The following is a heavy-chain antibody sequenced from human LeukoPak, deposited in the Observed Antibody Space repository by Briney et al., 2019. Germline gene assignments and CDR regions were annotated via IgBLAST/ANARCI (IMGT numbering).Heavy chain of an antibody. D-gene: IGHD4-23*01. V-gene: IGHV1-2*02. CDR2: INPNSGGT. CDR1: GYTFTGYY. J-gene: IGHJ4*02. CDR3: ARDAARGGNPVDY. Sequence: GASVKVSCKASGYTFTGYYMHWVRQAPGQGLEWMGWINPNSGGTNYAQKFQGRVTMTRDTSISTAYMELSRLRSDDTVLYYCARDAARGGNPVDYWGQGTLVTASS.